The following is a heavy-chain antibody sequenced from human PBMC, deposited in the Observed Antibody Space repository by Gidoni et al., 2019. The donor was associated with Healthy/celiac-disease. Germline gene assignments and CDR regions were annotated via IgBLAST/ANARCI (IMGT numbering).Heavy chain of an antibody. J-gene: IGHJ4*02. CDR2: ISSSSSYI. Sequence: EVQLVESGGGLVKPGGSLRLSCAASGFTFSSYSVNWVRQAPGKGLEWVSSISSSSSYIYYADSVKGRFTISRDNAKNSLYLQMNSLRAEDTAVYYCARVGYGDSRCQDYWGQGTLVTVSS. CDR1: GFTFSSYS. V-gene: IGHV3-21*01. D-gene: IGHD4-17*01. CDR3: ARVGYGDSRCQDY.